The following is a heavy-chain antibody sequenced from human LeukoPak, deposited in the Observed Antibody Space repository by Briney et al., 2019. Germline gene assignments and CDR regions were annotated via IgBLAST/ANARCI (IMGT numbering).Heavy chain of an antibody. D-gene: IGHD2-8*01. CDR3: TRGLVVHY. Sequence: PGGSLRLSCAVSGLTFSNALMSWVRQAPGKGLEWVGRIKSGSDGGTTDYAAPVKGRFTISRDDSKNTLYLQMNSLKTEDTAVYYCTRGLVVHYWGQGTQVTVSS. J-gene: IGHJ4*02. V-gene: IGHV3-15*01. CDR2: IKSGSDGGTT. CDR1: GLTFSNAL.